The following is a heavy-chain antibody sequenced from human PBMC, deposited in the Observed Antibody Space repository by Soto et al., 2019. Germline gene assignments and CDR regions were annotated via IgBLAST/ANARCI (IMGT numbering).Heavy chain of an antibody. CDR3: ARQYYYGSGSPLVSGMDV. D-gene: IGHD3-10*01. CDR2: IIPIFGTA. CDR1: GGTFSSYA. V-gene: IGHV1-69*01. Sequence: QVQLVQSGAEVKKPGSSVKVSCKASGGTFSSYAISWVRQAPGQGLEWMGGIIPIFGTANYAQKFQGRVTITADESTSTAYMELSSLRSEDTAVYYCARQYYYGSGSPLVSGMDVWGQGTTVTVSS. J-gene: IGHJ6*02.